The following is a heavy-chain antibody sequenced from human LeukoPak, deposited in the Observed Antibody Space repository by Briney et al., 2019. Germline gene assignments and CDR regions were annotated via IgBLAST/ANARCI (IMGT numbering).Heavy chain of an antibody. Sequence: QPGGSLRLSCAASGFTVSSNYMSWVRQAPGKGLEWVSSIYSDGGTYYADSVKGRFTISRDNSKNTLYLQMNSLRAEDTAVYYCAREFGSGSYSLFYWGQGTLVTVSS. CDR2: IYSDGGT. CDR3: AREFGSGSYSLFY. CDR1: GFTVSSNY. J-gene: IGHJ4*02. D-gene: IGHD3-10*01. V-gene: IGHV3-53*01.